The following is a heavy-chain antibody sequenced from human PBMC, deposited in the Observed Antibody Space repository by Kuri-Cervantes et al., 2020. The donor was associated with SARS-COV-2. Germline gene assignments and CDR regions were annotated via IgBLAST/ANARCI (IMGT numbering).Heavy chain of an antibody. CDR3: ARHLNYYDSSGYYRTWYFDL. V-gene: IGHV4-39*01. CDR2: IYYSGST. J-gene: IGHJ2*01. CDR1: GGSISSSSYY. D-gene: IGHD3-22*01. Sequence: GSLRLSCTVSGGSISSSSYYWGWIRQPPGKGLERIGSIYYSGSTYYNPSLKSRVTISVDTSKNQFSLKLSSVTAADTAVYYCARHLNYYDSSGYYRTWYFDLWGRGTLVTVSS.